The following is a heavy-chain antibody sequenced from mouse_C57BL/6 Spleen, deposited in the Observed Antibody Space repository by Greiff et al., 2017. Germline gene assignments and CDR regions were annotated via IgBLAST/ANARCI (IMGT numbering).Heavy chain of an antibody. CDR3: ARSGGSYERFAY. D-gene: IGHD1-1*02. CDR2: INPSNGGT. Sequence: QVQLQQPGTELVKPGASVKLSCKASGYTFTSYWMPWVKQRPGKGLEWIGNINPSNGGTNYNEKFKSKATLTVDKSSSTAYMQLSRLTSEDSAVYYCARSGGSYERFAYWGQGTLVTVSA. J-gene: IGHJ3*01. CDR1: GYTFTSYW. V-gene: IGHV1-53*01.